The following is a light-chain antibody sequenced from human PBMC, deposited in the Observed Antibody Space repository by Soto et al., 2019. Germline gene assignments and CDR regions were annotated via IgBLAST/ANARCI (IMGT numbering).Light chain of an antibody. V-gene: IGLV2-14*01. Sequence: QSVLTQPASVSGSPGQSITISCTGTSSDVGTYNYVSWYQQHPGKAPKLIIYEVSNRPSGVSNRSSGSKSGNTASLTISGLQAEDEADYYCSSYTSSTDYVFGTGTKVTV. CDR2: EVS. J-gene: IGLJ1*01. CDR3: SSYTSSTDYV. CDR1: SSDVGTYNY.